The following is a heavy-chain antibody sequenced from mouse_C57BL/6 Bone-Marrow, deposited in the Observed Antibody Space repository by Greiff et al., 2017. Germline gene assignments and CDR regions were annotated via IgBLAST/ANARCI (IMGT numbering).Heavy chain of an antibody. CDR2: IDPSDSYT. D-gene: IGHD1-1*01. V-gene: IGHV1-59*01. CDR1: GYTFTSYW. CDR3: ALLRYPAWFAY. J-gene: IGHJ3*01. Sequence: QVQLQQPGAELVRPGTSVKLSCKASGYTFTSYWMHWVKQRPGQGLEWIGVIDPSDSYTNYNQKFKGKATLTVDTSSSTAYMQLSSLTSEDSAVXYCALLRYPAWFAYWGQGTLVTGSA.